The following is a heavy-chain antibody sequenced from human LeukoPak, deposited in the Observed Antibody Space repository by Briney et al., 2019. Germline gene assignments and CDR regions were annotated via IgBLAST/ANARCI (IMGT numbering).Heavy chain of an antibody. J-gene: IGHJ4*02. CDR2: ISSSSSTI. D-gene: IGHD7-27*01. V-gene: IGHV3-48*04. CDR3: ARDELGGDYYFDY. Sequence: GGSLRLSCAASGFTFSSYSMNWVRQAPGKGLEWVSYISSSSSTIYYADSVKGRFTISRDNAKNSLYLQMNSLRAEDTAVYYCARDELGGDYYFDYWGQGTLVTVSS. CDR1: GFTFSSYS.